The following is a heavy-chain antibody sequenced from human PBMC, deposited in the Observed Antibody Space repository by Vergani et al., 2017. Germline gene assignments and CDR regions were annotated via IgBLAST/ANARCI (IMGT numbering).Heavy chain of an antibody. V-gene: IGHV3-30*01. CDR1: GFTFSSYA. Sequence: QVQLVESGGGVVQPGRSLRLSCAASGFTFSSYAMHWVRQAPGKGLEWVAVISYDGSNKYYADSVKGRFTISRDNSKNTLYLQMNSLRAEDTAVYYCARALHGMDVWGQGP. J-gene: IGHJ6*02. CDR2: ISYDGSNK. CDR3: ARALHGMDV.